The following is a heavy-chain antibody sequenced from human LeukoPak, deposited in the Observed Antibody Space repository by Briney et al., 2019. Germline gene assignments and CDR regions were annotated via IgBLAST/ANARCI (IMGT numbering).Heavy chain of an antibody. Sequence: SETLSLTCTVSGGSISSGSYYWSWIRQPAGKGLEWIGRIYTSGSTNYNPSLKSRVTISVDTSKNQISLKVRSVTAADTAMYYCARENWVFDYWGQGILVTVSS. J-gene: IGHJ4*02. CDR1: GGSISSGSYY. CDR3: ARENWVFDY. D-gene: IGHD7-27*01. CDR2: IYTSGST. V-gene: IGHV4-61*02.